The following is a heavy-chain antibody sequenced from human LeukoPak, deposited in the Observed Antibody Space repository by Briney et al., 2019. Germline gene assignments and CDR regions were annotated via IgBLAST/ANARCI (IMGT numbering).Heavy chain of an antibody. J-gene: IGHJ4*02. CDR3: ARCGYSYAVDY. D-gene: IGHD5-18*01. V-gene: IGHV4-31*03. Sequence: SETLSLTCTVSGGSISSGGYYWSWIRQHPGKGLEWIGYIYYSGSTYYNPSLKSRVTISVDTSKNQFSLKLSSVTAADTAVYYCARCGYSYAVDYWGQGTLVTVSS. CDR2: IYYSGST. CDR1: GGSISSGGYY.